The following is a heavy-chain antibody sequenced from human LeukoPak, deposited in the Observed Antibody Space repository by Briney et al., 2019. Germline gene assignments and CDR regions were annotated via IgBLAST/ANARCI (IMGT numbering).Heavy chain of an antibody. CDR2: ISNSSSDI. J-gene: IGHJ4*02. CDR3: ARGGVYSSGSYYLYYFDY. Sequence: GGSLRLSCASSGFTFSNYRMNWVRQAPGKGLEWVSSISNSSSDIYYADSVKGRFTISRDNSKNTLYLQMNSLRAEDTAVYYCARGGVYSSGSYYLYYFDYWGQGTLVTVSS. D-gene: IGHD6-19*01. V-gene: IGHV3-21*01. CDR1: GFTFSNYR.